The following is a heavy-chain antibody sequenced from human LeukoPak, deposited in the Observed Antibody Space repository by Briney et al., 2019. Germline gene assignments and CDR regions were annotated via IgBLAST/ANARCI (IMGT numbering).Heavy chain of an antibody. D-gene: IGHD2-2*01. CDR2: IKSKTDGGTT. J-gene: IGHJ6*04. CDR1: GFTFSNAW. CDR3: TTDTLGYCSSTSCYGSYYYYYYGMDV. Sequence: GESLRLSCAASGFTFSNAWMSWVRQAPGKGLEWVGRIKSKTDGGTTDYAAPVKGRFTISRDDSKNTLYLQMNSLKNEDTAVYYCTTDTLGYCSSTSCYGSYYYYYYGMDVWGKGTTVTVSS. V-gene: IGHV3-15*01.